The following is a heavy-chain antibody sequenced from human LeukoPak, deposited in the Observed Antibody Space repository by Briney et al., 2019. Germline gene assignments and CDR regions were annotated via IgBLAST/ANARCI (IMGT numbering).Heavy chain of an antibody. Sequence: ASVKVSCKASGYTFTRYEIKWVRQATGHGLEWMGWMNPNSGNTGYAQKFQGSVTMTRANSISTAYMELSSLRSEDTAVCYCAKPARGDYVGRRAFDIWGQGTMVTVSS. V-gene: IGHV1-8*01. D-gene: IGHD4-17*01. CDR2: MNPNSGNT. J-gene: IGHJ3*02. CDR3: AKPARGDYVGRRAFDI. CDR1: GYTFTRYE.